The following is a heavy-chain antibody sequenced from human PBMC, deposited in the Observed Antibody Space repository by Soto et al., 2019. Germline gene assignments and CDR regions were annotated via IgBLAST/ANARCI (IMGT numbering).Heavy chain of an antibody. J-gene: IGHJ4*02. CDR1: GFTFSSYG. D-gene: IGHD6-19*01. V-gene: IGHV3-30*18. CDR2: ISYDGSNK. Sequence: ESGGGVVQPGRSLRLSCAASGFTFSSYGMHWVRQAPGKGLEWVAVISYDGSNKYYADSVKGRFTISRDNSKNTLYLQMNSLRAEDTAVYYCAKGGYILAVAGYFDYWGQGTLVTVSS. CDR3: AKGGYILAVAGYFDY.